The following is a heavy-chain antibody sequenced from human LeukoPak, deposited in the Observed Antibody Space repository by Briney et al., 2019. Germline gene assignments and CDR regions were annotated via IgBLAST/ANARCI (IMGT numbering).Heavy chain of an antibody. CDR1: GGSFSGYY. J-gene: IGHJ5*02. Sequence: SETLSLTCAVYGGSFSGYYWSWIGQPPGKGLEWIGEINHSGSTNYNPSLNSRVTISVHTSKSQFSLKLSSVTAAYTAVYYCARIRRRALRYFDWLLLGWFDPWGQGTLVTVSS. CDR2: INHSGST. D-gene: IGHD3-9*01. CDR3: ARIRRRALRYFDWLLLGWFDP. V-gene: IGHV4-34*01.